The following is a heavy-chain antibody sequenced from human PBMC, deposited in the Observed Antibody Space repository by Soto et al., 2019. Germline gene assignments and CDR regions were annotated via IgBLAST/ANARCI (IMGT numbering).Heavy chain of an antibody. CDR2: IIPIFGTA. Sequence: SVKVSCKASGGTFSSYAISWVRQAPGQGLEWMGGIIPIFGTANYAQKFQGRVTITADESTSTAYMELSSLRSEDTAVYYCARDPEGSRDYGDYAGGQGNAFDIWGQGTMVTVSS. CDR1: GGTFSSYA. CDR3: ARDPEGSRDYGDYAGGQGNAFDI. J-gene: IGHJ3*02. D-gene: IGHD4-17*01. V-gene: IGHV1-69*13.